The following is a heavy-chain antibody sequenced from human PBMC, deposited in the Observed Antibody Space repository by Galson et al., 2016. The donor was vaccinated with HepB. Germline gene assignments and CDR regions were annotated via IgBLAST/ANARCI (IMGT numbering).Heavy chain of an antibody. CDR2: IRQDGRKT. V-gene: IGHV3-7*03. D-gene: IGHD4-11*01. CDR3: GRGYQGYSNGRTYS. Sequence: SLRLSCAASGFTFSSYYMNWVRQAPGKGLECVANIRQDGRKTYYVDSVKGRFAISRDNTKNSLYLQMNSLRADDTAVYYCGRGYQGYSNGRTYSWGQGTLVTVSS. J-gene: IGHJ4*02. CDR1: GFTFSSYY.